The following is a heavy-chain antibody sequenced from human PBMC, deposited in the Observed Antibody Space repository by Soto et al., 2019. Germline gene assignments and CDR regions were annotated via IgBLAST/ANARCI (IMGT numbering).Heavy chain of an antibody. CDR2: IYYSGST. J-gene: IGHJ4*02. D-gene: IGHD1-1*01. V-gene: IGHV4-59*08. CDR1: GGSISSYY. CDR3: ASRYGGNPDY. Sequence: QVQLQESGPGLVKPSETLSLTCTVSGGSISSYYWSWIRQPPGKGLEWIGYIYYSGSTNHNPSLKSRVTISVDTSNIQFSPKLSSATAADTAVYYCASRYGGNPDYWGQGTLVTVSS.